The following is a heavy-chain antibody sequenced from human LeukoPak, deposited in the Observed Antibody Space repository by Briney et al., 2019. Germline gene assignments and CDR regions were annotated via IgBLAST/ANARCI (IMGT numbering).Heavy chain of an antibody. CDR3: ARAYYYESSGYTEERAFDM. CDR2: ISAYNGNT. D-gene: IGHD3-22*01. J-gene: IGHJ3*02. V-gene: IGHV1-18*01. Sequence: GASVTVSFKSSVYTFTSYGFNWVRQPPAPGLEWMGWISAYNGNTNYAQKLQGRVTMTTDPSTRTAYMELRSLRSDDTAVYHCARAYYYESSGYTEERAFDMWGQGTMVTVSS. CDR1: VYTFTSYG.